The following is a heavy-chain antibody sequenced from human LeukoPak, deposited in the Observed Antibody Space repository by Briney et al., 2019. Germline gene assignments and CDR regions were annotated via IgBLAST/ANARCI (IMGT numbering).Heavy chain of an antibody. D-gene: IGHD4-17*01. CDR3: ASYDYGDPNPGFDY. Sequence: RGSPRLSCAASGFTFSSYAMSWVRQAPGKGLEWVSAISGSGGSTYYADSVKGRFTISRDNSKNTLYLQMNSLRAEDTAVYYCASYDYGDPNPGFDYWGQGTLGTVSS. V-gene: IGHV3-23*01. J-gene: IGHJ4*02. CDR2: ISGSGGST. CDR1: GFTFSSYA.